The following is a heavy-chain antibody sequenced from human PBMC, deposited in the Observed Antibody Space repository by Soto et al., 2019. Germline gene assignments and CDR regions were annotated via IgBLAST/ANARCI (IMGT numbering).Heavy chain of an antibody. CDR1: GYAFTTYG. CDR2: ISAHNGNT. D-gene: IGHD1-1*01. Sequence: QVHLVQSGAEVKKPGASVKVSCKGSGYAFTTYGITWVRQDPGQGLEWMGWISAHNGNTNYAQKLQGRVTVTRDISTSTAYMELRSLRSDDTAVYYCARGRYGDYWGQGALVTVSS. J-gene: IGHJ4*02. V-gene: IGHV1-18*01. CDR3: ARGRYGDY.